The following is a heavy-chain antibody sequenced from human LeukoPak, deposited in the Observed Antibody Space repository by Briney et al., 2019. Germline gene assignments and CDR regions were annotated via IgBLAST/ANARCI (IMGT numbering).Heavy chain of an antibody. CDR2: ISVGNGNT. V-gene: IGHV1-3*01. Sequence: ASVTVSCKASGYTFTSYAIHWVRQAPGQRPEWMGWISVGNGNTKYSQKLQGRVTITRDTSASTAYMELSSLRSEDTAVYYCTRERGQGRYDYWGQGTLVTVSS. J-gene: IGHJ4*02. CDR1: GYTFTSYA. CDR3: TRERGQGRYDY.